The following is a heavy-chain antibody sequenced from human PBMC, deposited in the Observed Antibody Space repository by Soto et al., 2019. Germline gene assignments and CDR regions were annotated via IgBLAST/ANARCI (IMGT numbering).Heavy chain of an antibody. CDR1: GGTCADYW. D-gene: IGHD4-4*01. CDR3: ARQISNFRYYYHVWAV. Sequence: VESLRVCWKGAGGTCADYWSGWVRQLPGKGLEWMGIIYPGDSDTSSSPSFQGHVTSTVDKSTSTAYPQWNPRRASDTAMYYCARQISNFRYYYHVWAVRGQGTTVPAS. V-gene: IGHV5-51*01. J-gene: IGHJ6*02. CDR2: IYPGDSDT.